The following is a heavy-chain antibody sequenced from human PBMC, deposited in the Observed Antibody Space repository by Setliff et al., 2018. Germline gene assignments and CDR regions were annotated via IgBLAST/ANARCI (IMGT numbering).Heavy chain of an antibody. V-gene: IGHV1-46*01. CDR1: GYTFSDYG. J-gene: IGHJ4*02. Sequence: ASVKVSCKASGYTFSDYGITWVRQAPGQGLEWMGIINIGGGSASYAQKFQDRVTMTRDTSTSTVYLEVTSLRSEDTAVYYCAGAGMASLNRKGVFEYWGQGTLVTVSS. CDR2: INIGGGSA. CDR3: AGAGMASLNRKGVFEY. D-gene: IGHD3-10*01.